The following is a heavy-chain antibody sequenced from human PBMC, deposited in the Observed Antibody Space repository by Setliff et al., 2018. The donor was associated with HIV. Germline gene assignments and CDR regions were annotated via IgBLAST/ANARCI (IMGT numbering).Heavy chain of an antibody. CDR1: GLSLSTSGVG. D-gene: IGHD1-1*01. J-gene: IGHJ4*02. CDR2: IYWNNNK. Sequence: SGPTLVNPTQTLTLTCTFSGLSLSTSGVGVGWIRQSPGKALEWLAFIYWNNNKHYSTSLKSRLTVTKDTSKNRVVFTMTSMDPVDTATYYCAYSGRQLRGPYFDLWGQGTPVTVSS. CDR3: AYSGRQLRGPYFDL. V-gene: IGHV2-5*01.